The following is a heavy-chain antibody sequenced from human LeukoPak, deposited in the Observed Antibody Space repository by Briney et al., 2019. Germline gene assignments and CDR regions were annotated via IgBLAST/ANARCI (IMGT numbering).Heavy chain of an antibody. CDR1: GGTFSSYA. CDR3: ARSKAVAGTALFYFDY. Sequence: PVASVKVSCKASGGTFSSYAISWVRQAPGQGLEWMGGIIPIFGTANYAQKFQGRVTITADKSTSTAYMELSSLRSEDTAVYYCARSKAVAGTALFYFDYWGQGTLVTVSS. CDR2: IIPIFGTA. D-gene: IGHD6-19*01. V-gene: IGHV1-69*06. J-gene: IGHJ4*02.